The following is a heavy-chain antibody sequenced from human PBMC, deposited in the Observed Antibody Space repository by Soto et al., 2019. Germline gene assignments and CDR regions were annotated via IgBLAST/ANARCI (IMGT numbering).Heavy chain of an antibody. J-gene: IGHJ6*02. CDR2: IWYDGSNK. D-gene: IGHD3-10*01. Sequence: PGGSLRLSCAASGFTFSSYGMHWVRQAPGKGLEWVAVIWYDGSNKYYADSVKGRFTISRDNSKNTLYLQMNSLRAEDTAVYYCARELWFGELFLDYYYYGTDVWGQGTTVTVSS. CDR1: GFTFSSYG. CDR3: ARELWFGELFLDYYYYGTDV. V-gene: IGHV3-33*01.